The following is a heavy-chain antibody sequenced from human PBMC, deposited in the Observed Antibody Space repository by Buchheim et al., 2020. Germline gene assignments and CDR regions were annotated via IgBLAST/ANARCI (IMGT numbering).Heavy chain of an antibody. CDR2: INHSGST. J-gene: IGHJ5*02. V-gene: IGHV4-34*01. Sequence: QVQLQESGPGLVKPSETLSLTCAVYGGSFSGYYWSWIRQPPGKGLEWIGEINHSGSTNYNPSLKSRVTISVDTSKNQFSLKLSSVTAADTAVYYCASGLGFWFDPWGQGTL. CDR1: GGSFSGYY. D-gene: IGHD3-10*01. CDR3: ASGLGFWFDP.